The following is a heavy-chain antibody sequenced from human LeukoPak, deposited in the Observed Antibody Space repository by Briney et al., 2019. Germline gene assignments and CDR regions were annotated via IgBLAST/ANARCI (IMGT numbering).Heavy chain of an antibody. CDR2: IRPDGGEK. V-gene: IGHV3-7*04. D-gene: IGHD3-22*01. CDR1: GFTFSNYY. J-gene: IGHJ4*02. CDR3: ARPNGYSSGSYYDLTWDY. Sequence: GGSLRLSCEASGFTFSNYYMTWVRQAPGRGLEWVANIRPDGGEKYYVDSVRGRFTISRDNAKNSLYLQMNSLRAEDTAIYYCARPNGYSSGSYYDLTWDYWGQGTLVTVPS.